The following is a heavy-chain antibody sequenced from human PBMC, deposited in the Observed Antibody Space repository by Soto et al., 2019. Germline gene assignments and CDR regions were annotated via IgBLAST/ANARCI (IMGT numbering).Heavy chain of an antibody. D-gene: IGHD2-2*01. CDR1: GFTFSSYA. Sequence: PGGSLRLSCAASGFTFSSYAMSWVRQAPGKGLEWVSAISGSGGSTYYADSVKGRFTISRDNSKNTLYLQMNSLRAEDTAVYYCAKVVGGPEYYYYYGMDVWGQGTTVTVSS. V-gene: IGHV3-23*01. CDR3: AKVVGGPEYYYYYGMDV. CDR2: ISGSGGST. J-gene: IGHJ6*02.